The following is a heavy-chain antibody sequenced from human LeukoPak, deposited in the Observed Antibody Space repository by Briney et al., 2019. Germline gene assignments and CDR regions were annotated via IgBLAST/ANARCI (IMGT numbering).Heavy chain of an antibody. CDR2: TYYRSKWYN. J-gene: IGHJ6*03. V-gene: IGHV6-1*01. Sequence: LSQTLSLTCAISGDSVSSNSAAWNWIRQSPSRGLEWLGRTYYRSKWYNDYAVSVKSRITINPDTSKNQFSLQLNSVTPKDTAVYYCARDHNWNYVADYYYYMDVWGKGTTVTVSS. CDR3: ARDHNWNYVADYYYYMDV. CDR1: GDSVSSNSAA. D-gene: IGHD1-7*01.